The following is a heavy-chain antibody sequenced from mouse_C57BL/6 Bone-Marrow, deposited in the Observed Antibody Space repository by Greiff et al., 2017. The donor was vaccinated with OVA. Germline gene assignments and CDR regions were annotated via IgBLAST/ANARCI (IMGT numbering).Heavy chain of an antibody. Sequence: EVQVVESGAGLVKPGGSLKLSCAASGFTFSSYAMSWVRQTPEKRLEWVAYISTGGDYTYYADTVKGRFTISRDNARNTLYLQMRSLESEDAAVYYCTRDYYGSLDYWGQGTTLTVSS. V-gene: IGHV5-9-1*02. CDR3: TRDYYGSLDY. D-gene: IGHD1-1*01. CDR2: ISTGGDYT. CDR1: GFTFSSYA. J-gene: IGHJ2*01.